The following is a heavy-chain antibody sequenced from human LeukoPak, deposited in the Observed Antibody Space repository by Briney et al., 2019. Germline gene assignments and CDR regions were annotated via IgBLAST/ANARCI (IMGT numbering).Heavy chain of an antibody. CDR3: AKVSYTGYSSGWYEFGGYYFDY. CDR2: ISGSGSST. D-gene: IGHD6-19*01. CDR1: GFTFSSYA. J-gene: IGHJ4*02. Sequence: GGSLRLSCAASGFTFSSYAMSWVRQAPGKGLEWVSGISGSGSSTYYTDSVKGRFTISRDNSKNTLYLQMNSLRAEDTAVYYCAKVSYTGYSSGWYEFGGYYFDYWGQGTLVTVSS. V-gene: IGHV3-23*01.